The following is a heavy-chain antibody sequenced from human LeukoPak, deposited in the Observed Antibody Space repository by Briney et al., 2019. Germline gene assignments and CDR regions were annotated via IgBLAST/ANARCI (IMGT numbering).Heavy chain of an antibody. CDR1: GGSISSGGYY. Sequence: SETPSLTCTVSGGSISSGGYYWSWIRQHPGKGLEWIGYIYYSGSTYYNPSLKSRVTISVDTSKNQFSLKLSSVTAADTAVYYCARETNLIYSSSWFDYWGQGTLVTVSS. D-gene: IGHD6-13*01. CDR2: IYYSGST. J-gene: IGHJ4*02. V-gene: IGHV4-31*03. CDR3: ARETNLIYSSSWFDY.